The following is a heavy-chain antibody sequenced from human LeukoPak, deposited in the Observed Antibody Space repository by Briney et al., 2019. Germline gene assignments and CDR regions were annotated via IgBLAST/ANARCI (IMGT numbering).Heavy chain of an antibody. CDR2: INTNTGNP. D-gene: IGHD6-19*01. CDR3: ARGFTVAGTENFDY. Sequence: GASVKVSCKASGYTFTSYAMNWVRQAPGQGLEWMGWINTNTGNPTYAQGFTGRFVFSLDTSVSTAYLQISSLKAEDTAVYYCARGFTVAGTENFDYWGQGTLVTVSS. J-gene: IGHJ4*02. CDR1: GYTFTSYA. V-gene: IGHV7-4-1*02.